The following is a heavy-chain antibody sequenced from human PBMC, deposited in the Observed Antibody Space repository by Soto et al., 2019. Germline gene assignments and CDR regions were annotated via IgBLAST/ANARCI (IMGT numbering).Heavy chain of an antibody. V-gene: IGHV3-9*01. D-gene: IGHD3-9*01. Sequence: ESVGGLVQPGRSLRLSCAASGFTFDDYAMHWVRQAPGKGLEWVSGISWNSGSIGYADSVKGRFTISRDNAKNSLYLQMNSLRAEDTALYYCAKDYDILTGAWGAFDIWGQGTMVTVSS. CDR2: ISWNSGSI. J-gene: IGHJ3*02. CDR3: AKDYDILTGAWGAFDI. CDR1: GFTFDDYA.